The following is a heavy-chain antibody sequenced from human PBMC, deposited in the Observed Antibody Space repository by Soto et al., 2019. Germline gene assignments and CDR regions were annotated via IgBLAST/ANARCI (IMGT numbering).Heavy chain of an antibody. CDR3: ARGASGSSGWNYYYYYGMDV. CDR1: GFTLSDHY. CDR2: ISSSSSYT. Sequence: QVQLVESGGGLVKPGGSLRLSCAASGFTLSDHYMSWIRQAPGKGLEWVSYISSSSSYTDYADSVKGRFTISRDNAKNSLYLQMNSLRAEDTAVYYCARGASGSSGWNYYYYYGMDVWGQGTTVTVSS. J-gene: IGHJ6*02. V-gene: IGHV3-11*05. D-gene: IGHD6-19*01.